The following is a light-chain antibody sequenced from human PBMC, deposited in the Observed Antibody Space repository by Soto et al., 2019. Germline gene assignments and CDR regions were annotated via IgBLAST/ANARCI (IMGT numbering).Light chain of an antibody. CDR1: QSVNRY. CDR3: QQRDIWPWT. CDR2: DAS. Sequence: EIVLTQSPATLSLSPGERASVSCRASQSVNRYLVWYQQKPGQAPRLLMYDASKRATGIPARFSGSGSGTDFTLTISSLEPEDFAVYYCQQRDIWPWTFGQGTKVDI. J-gene: IGKJ1*01. V-gene: IGKV3-11*01.